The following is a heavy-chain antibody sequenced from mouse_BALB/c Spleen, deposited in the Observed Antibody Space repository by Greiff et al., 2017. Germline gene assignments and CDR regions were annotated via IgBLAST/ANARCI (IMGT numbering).Heavy chain of an antibody. CDR2: ISSGGGST. CDR1: GFAFSSYD. Sequence: DVMLVESGGGLVKPGGSLKLSCAASGFAFSSYDMSWVRQTPEKRLEWVAYISSGGGSTYYPDTVKGRFTISRDNAKNTLYLQMSSLKSEDTAMYYCARQGHYYGSYYFDYWGQGTTLTVSS. D-gene: IGHD1-2*01. CDR3: ARQGHYYGSYYFDY. V-gene: IGHV5-12-1*01. J-gene: IGHJ2*01.